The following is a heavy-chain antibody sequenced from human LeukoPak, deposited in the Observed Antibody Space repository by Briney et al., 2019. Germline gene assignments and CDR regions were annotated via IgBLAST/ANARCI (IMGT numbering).Heavy chain of an antibody. J-gene: IGHJ4*02. CDR1: GFTFDDYA. V-gene: IGHV3-9*01. Sequence: GRSLRLSCAASGFTFDDYAMHWVRQAPGKGLGWVSGISWNSGSIGYADSVKGRFTISRDNAKNSLYLQMNSLRAEDTALYYCAKGLLHYYDSSGTLDYWGQGTLVTVSS. D-gene: IGHD3-22*01. CDR2: ISWNSGSI. CDR3: AKGLLHYYDSSGTLDY.